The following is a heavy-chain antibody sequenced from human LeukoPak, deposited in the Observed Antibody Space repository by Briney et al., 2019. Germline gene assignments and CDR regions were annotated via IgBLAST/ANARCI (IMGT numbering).Heavy chain of an antibody. D-gene: IGHD2-15*01. CDR2: ISGSGGST. CDR1: GFTFSSYA. Sequence: GGSLRLSCAASGFTFSSYAMSWVRQAPGKGLEWVSTISGSGGSTYYADSVKGRFTVSRDNSKNTLFLQMNSLRAEDTAVYYCAKKHCSGGSRYSYFDYWGQGTLVTVSS. J-gene: IGHJ4*02. CDR3: AKKHCSGGSRYSYFDY. V-gene: IGHV3-23*01.